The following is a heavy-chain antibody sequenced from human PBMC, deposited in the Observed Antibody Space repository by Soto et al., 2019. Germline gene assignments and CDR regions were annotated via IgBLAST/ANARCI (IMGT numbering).Heavy chain of an antibody. CDR2: MNPNSGNT. J-gene: IGHJ6*02. CDR3: ARALQLLFYYYGMDV. D-gene: IGHD1-7*01. CDR1: GYTFTSYD. V-gene: IGHV1-8*01. Sequence: QVQLVQSGAEVKKPGASVKVSCKASGYTFTSYDINWVRQATGQGLEWMGWMNPNSGNTGYAQKFQGRVTMTRNTSTSKAYMELSSLRSEVTAVYYWARALQLLFYYYGMDVWGQGTTVTVSS.